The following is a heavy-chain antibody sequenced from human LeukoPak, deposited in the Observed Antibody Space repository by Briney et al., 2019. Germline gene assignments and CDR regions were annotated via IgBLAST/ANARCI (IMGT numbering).Heavy chain of an antibody. CDR3: ARQGYCSGGTCSFDD. Sequence: SETLSLTCTVSGGSISSYYWSWIRQPPGKGLEWIGYIYYSGSTNYNPSLKSRVTISVDTSKNQFSLKLSSVTAADTAVYYCARQGYCSGGTCSFDDWGQGTLVTVSS. J-gene: IGHJ4*02. D-gene: IGHD2-15*01. CDR1: GGSISSYY. V-gene: IGHV4-59*08. CDR2: IYYSGST.